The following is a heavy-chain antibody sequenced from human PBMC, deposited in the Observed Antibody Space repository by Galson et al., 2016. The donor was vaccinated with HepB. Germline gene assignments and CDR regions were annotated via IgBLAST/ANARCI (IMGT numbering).Heavy chain of an antibody. CDR1: GASISSGGYY. J-gene: IGHJ3*02. CDR2: IYNSGIT. CDR3: ARVSRIIMVRDAFDT. Sequence: TLSLTCGVSGASISSGGYYWSWIRQRPGKGLEWIGNIYNSGITYYNPSLKSRVSISVDTSKNQFSLKLSSVTAADTAVYYCARVSRIIMVRDAFDTWGQGTMVTVSA. V-gene: IGHV4-31*11. D-gene: IGHD3-10*01.